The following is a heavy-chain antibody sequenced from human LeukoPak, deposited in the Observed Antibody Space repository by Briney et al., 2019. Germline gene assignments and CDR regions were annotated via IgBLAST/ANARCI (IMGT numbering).Heavy chain of an antibody. V-gene: IGHV3-7*01. Sequence: GGSLRLSCAASGFTFSSYWMSWVRQAPGKGLEWVANIKQDGSLKYYVDSVKGRFTISRDNAKNSLYLQMNSLRAEDTAVYYCASQGAYSSGWYWDVWGQGTTVTVSS. CDR3: ASQGAYSSGWYWDV. CDR1: GFTFSSYW. J-gene: IGHJ6*02. D-gene: IGHD6-19*01. CDR2: IKQDGSLK.